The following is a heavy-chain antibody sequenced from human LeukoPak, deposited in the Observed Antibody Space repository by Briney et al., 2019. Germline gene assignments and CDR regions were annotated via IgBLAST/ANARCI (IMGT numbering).Heavy chain of an antibody. V-gene: IGHV1-46*01. J-gene: IGHJ4*02. CDR1: GYTFTSNY. Sequence: ASVKVFCKASGYTFTSNYIHWVRQAPGQGLEWMGMIYPRDGSTSYAQKFQGRVTVTRDTSTSTVHMELSGLRSEDTAVYYCARDQEGFDYWGQGTLVTVSS. CDR3: ARDQEGFDY. CDR2: IYPRDGST.